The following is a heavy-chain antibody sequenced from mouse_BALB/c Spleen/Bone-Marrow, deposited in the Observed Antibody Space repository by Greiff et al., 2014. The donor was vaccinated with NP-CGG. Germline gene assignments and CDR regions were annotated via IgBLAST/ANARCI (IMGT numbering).Heavy chain of an antibody. Sequence: EVKLVESGAELVKPGASVKLSCTASGFNIKDTYIHWVKQRPEQGLEWIGRIDPANGNTKYDPKFQGKATKTTDTSSNTAYLQLSSLTSEDTAVYYCAQGYNWAMDYWGQGTSVTVSS. J-gene: IGHJ4*01. CDR2: IDPANGNT. CDR3: AQGYNWAMDY. V-gene: IGHV14-3*02. CDR1: GFNIKDTY. D-gene: IGHD4-1*02.